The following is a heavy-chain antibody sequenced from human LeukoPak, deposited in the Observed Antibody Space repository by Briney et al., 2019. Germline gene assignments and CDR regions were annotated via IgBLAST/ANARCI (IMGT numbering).Heavy chain of an antibody. V-gene: IGHV3-23*01. CDR3: ATKAMPARVARYLDY. CDR2: ISGSGGST. CDR1: GFTFSSYA. J-gene: IGHJ4*02. Sequence: GGSLRLSCAASGFTFSSYAMSWVRQAPGKGLEWVSAISGSGGSTYYADSVKGRFTISRDNSKNTLYLQMNSLRAEDTAVYSCATKAMPARVARYLDYWGEGTLVIVSS. D-gene: IGHD2-2*01.